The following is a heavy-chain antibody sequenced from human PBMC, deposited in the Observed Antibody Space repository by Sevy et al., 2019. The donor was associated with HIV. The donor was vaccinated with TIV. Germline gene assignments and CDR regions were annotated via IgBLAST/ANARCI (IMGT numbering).Heavy chain of an antibody. V-gene: IGHV3-7*01. J-gene: IGHJ5*02. CDR3: ARDERVRGPNWFDP. Sequence: GGSLRLSCAASGFTFSSYWMSWVRQAPGKGLEWVANIKQDGSEKYYVDSVKGRFTISRDNAKNSLYLQMNSLRAEDTAVYYCARDERVRGPNWFDPWGQGTLVTVSS. D-gene: IGHD1-1*01. CDR1: GFTFSSYW. CDR2: IKQDGSEK.